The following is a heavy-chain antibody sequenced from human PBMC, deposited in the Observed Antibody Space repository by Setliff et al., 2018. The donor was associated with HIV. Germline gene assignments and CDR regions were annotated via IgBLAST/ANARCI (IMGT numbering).Heavy chain of an antibody. CDR3: ARAQTDYYGMDV. V-gene: IGHV4-59*01. J-gene: IGHJ6*02. CDR1: GDSLGSYY. CDR2: IYHSGSS. Sequence: SETLSLTCSVSGDSLGSYYWSWIRQPPGKGLEWIGYIYHSGSSNPNPSPKSRVTISGDTSKNQLSLKLSSVTAADTAVYYCARAQTDYYGMDVWGQGTTVTVSS.